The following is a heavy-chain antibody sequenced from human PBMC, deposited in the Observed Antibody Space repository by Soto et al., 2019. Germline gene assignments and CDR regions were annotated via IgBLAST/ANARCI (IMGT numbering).Heavy chain of an antibody. CDR3: ARPYCSSTSCHDAFDI. D-gene: IGHD2-2*01. CDR1: GGTFSSYA. V-gene: IGHV1-69*13. Sequence: SVKVSCKASGGTFSSYAISWVRQAPGQGLEWMGGIIPIFGTANYAQKFQGRVTITADESTSTAYMELSSLRSEDTAVYYCARPYCSSTSCHDAFDIWGQGTMVTVSS. J-gene: IGHJ3*02. CDR2: IIPIFGTA.